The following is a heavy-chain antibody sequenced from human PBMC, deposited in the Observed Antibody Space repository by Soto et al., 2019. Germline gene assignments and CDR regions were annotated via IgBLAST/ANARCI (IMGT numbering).Heavy chain of an antibody. Sequence: PGESLKISCKGSGYSFTNYWIGWVRQMPGRGLEWMGSIYPGDSDTKYTKYSPSFQGQVTISADKSISTAYLQWSSLKASDTAIYYCARPYYFYRGSPSPTGFDPWGQGTVVTVS. CDR2: IYPGDSDTKYT. D-gene: IGHD3-10*01. V-gene: IGHV5-51*01. CDR1: GYSFTNYW. CDR3: ARPYYFYRGSPSPTGFDP. J-gene: IGHJ5*02.